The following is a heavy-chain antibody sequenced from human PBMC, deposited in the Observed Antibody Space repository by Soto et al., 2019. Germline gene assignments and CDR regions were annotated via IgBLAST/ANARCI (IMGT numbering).Heavy chain of an antibody. Sequence: EVQLLESGGGLVQPGGSLRLSCAASGFTFSSYAMSWVRQAPGKGLEWVSAISGSGGSTYYADSVKGRFTISRDNSKNTLYLQMNSLRAEDTAVYYCAKVNIVVVPADIPFFDYWGQGTLVTVSS. V-gene: IGHV3-23*01. D-gene: IGHD2-2*02. CDR3: AKVNIVVVPADIPFFDY. CDR2: ISGSGGST. CDR1: GFTFSSYA. J-gene: IGHJ4*02.